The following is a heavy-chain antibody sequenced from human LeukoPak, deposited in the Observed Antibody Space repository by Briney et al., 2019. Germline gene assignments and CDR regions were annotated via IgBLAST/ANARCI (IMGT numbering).Heavy chain of an antibody. CDR3: AKERSVVGMEFDY. V-gene: IGHV3-23*01. J-gene: IGHJ4*02. D-gene: IGHD6-19*01. CDR1: GFTFSSYA. Sequence: GESLRLSCAAPGFTFSSYAMSWVRQAPGKALEWVSAISGSGSSTCYADSVKGRFPIPRENSKNTLSLQMNSQRAEDTAIYYCAKERSVVGMEFDYWGQGTLVSVS. CDR2: ISGSGSST.